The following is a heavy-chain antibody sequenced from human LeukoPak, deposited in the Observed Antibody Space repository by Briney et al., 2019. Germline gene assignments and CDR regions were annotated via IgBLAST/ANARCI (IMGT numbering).Heavy chain of an antibody. CDR1: GGTFSSYA. J-gene: IGHJ4*02. CDR3: ARESLLWFGESGEYYFDY. Sequence: SVKVSCEASGGTFSSYAISWVRQAPGQGLEWMGGIIPIFGTANYAQKFQGRVTITADESTSTAYMELSSLRSEDTAVYYCARESLLWFGESGEYYFDYWGQGTLVTVSS. CDR2: IIPIFGTA. D-gene: IGHD3-10*01. V-gene: IGHV1-69*01.